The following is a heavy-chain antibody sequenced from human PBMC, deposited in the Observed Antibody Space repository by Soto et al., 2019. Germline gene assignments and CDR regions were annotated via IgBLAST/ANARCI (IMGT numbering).Heavy chain of an antibody. CDR3: ARGAYYDSSGFSAY. CDR2: ISAYNGNT. Sequence: GASVKVSCKASGYTSTSYGISWVRQAPGQGLEWMGWISAYNGNTNYAQKLQGRVTITTDTSTSTAYMELRSLRSDDTAVYYCARGAYYDSSGFSAYWGQGTLVTVSS. D-gene: IGHD3-22*01. V-gene: IGHV1-18*01. CDR1: GYTSTSYG. J-gene: IGHJ4*02.